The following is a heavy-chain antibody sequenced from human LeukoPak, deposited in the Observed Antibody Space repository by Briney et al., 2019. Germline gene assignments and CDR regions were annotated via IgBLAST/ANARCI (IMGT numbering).Heavy chain of an antibody. J-gene: IGHJ4*02. CDR3: ARDSDGLDY. D-gene: IGHD2-8*01. CDR1: GGSISSYY. Sequence: KPSETLSLTCTVSGGSISSYYWSWVRQPPGKGLEWIGYMYNSGSTKYNPSLKSRVTISVDTSKNQFSLKLSSVTAADTAVYYYARDSDGLDYWGQGTLVTVSS. V-gene: IGHV4-59*01. CDR2: MYNSGST.